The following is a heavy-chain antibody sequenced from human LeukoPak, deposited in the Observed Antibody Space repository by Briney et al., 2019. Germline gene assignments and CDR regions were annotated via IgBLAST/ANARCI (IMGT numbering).Heavy chain of an antibody. J-gene: IGHJ4*02. Sequence: GGSLRLSCAASGFTFSSYAMSWVRQAPRKGLEWVSAISGSGGSTYYAHSVKGRFTISRDNSKNTLYLQMNSLRAEDTAVYYCAKDRGYYGSGSYIFDYWGQGTLVTVSS. CDR1: GFTFSSYA. D-gene: IGHD3-10*01. CDR2: ISGSGGST. CDR3: AKDRGYYGSGSYIFDY. V-gene: IGHV3-23*01.